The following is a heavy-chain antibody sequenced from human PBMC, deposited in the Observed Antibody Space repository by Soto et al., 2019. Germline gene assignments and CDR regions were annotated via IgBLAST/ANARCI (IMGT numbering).Heavy chain of an antibody. CDR3: ARFYNRGSSY. CDR1: GGSVSSDFYY. J-gene: IGHJ4*02. Sequence: QLQLQESGPGLVKPSETLSLTCTVSGGSVSSDFYYWGWVRQPPGKGLEWIGTIYYRGSTYYNPSLKSRVTISADTSKNQFSLKLSSVTAADTAVYYCARFYNRGSSYWGQGTLVTVSS. D-gene: IGHD6-6*01. CDR2: IYYRGST. V-gene: IGHV4-39*01.